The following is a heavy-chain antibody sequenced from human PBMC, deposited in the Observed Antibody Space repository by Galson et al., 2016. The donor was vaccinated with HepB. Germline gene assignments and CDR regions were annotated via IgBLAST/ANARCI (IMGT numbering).Heavy chain of an antibody. V-gene: IGHV3-66*01. CDR3: ARKTDTSGQGDY. CDR1: GFSVGRNF. J-gene: IGHJ4*02. Sequence: SLRLSCAASGFSVGRNFMTWVRQAPGKGLEGVSLIYSGGGSHYAESVKGRFTISRDNSKDTLYLQMNSLRAEDTAVYYCARKTDTSGQGDYWGQGTLVTVSS. CDR2: IYSGGGS. D-gene: IGHD3-22*01.